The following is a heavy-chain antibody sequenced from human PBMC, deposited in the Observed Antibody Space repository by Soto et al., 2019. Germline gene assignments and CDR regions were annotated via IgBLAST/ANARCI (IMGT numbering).Heavy chain of an antibody. D-gene: IGHD1-26*01. CDR1: GGSISSDY. V-gene: IGHV4-59*01. CDR2: ISYSGST. Sequence: SETLSLTCSVSGGSISSDYWSWIRQPPGKGLEWIGYISYSGSTNYNPSLKSLVTISVDTSKNQFSLKLSSVTAADTAVYYCARVLTGSSLFDYWGQGTLVTVSS. J-gene: IGHJ4*02. CDR3: ARVLTGSSLFDY.